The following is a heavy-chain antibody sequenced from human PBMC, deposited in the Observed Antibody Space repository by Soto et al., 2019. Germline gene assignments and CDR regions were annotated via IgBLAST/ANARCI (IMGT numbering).Heavy chain of an antibody. J-gene: IGHJ4*02. D-gene: IGHD2-15*01. V-gene: IGHV3-11*01. CDR1: GFTFSDFY. CDR3: ATRYCSGGSCYSAALGY. Sequence: QVQLVESGGGLVKPGGSLRLSCAASGFTFSDFYMSWIRQAPGKGLEWGSYISSSGSTIYYADSVKGRFTISRDNAKNSLYLQMNSLRAEDTAVYYCATRYCSGGSCYSAALGYWCQGTLVTVSS. CDR2: ISSSGSTI.